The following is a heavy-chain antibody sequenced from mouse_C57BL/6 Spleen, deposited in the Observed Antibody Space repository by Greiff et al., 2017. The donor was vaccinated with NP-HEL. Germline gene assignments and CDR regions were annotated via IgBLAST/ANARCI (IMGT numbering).Heavy chain of an antibody. Sequence: EVQRVESGGGLVQPKGSLKLSCAASGFSFNTYAMNWVRQAPGKGLEWVARIRSKSNNYATYYADSVKDRFTISRDDSESMLYLQMNNLKTEDTAMYYCVIEGILPYFDYWGQGTTLTVSS. CDR1: GFSFNTYA. V-gene: IGHV10-1*01. CDR2: IRSKSNNYAT. J-gene: IGHJ2*01. CDR3: VIEGILPYFDY.